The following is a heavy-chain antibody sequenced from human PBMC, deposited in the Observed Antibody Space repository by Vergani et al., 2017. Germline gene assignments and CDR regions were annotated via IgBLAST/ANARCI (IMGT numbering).Heavy chain of an antibody. D-gene: IGHD6-19*01. CDR1: GYTFSTYG. V-gene: IGHV1-18*01. CDR2: ISAYNGNT. CDR3: GTGIAVAGTFYYYGMDV. J-gene: IGHJ6*02. Sequence: QVQLVQSGAEVKKPGASVKVSCKASGYTFSTYGISWVRQAPGQGLEWMGWISAYNGNTNYPEKFQGRLTMTTDTSTRTAYMELRSLRSEDTAVYYCGTGIAVAGTFYYYGMDVWGQGTTVTVSS.